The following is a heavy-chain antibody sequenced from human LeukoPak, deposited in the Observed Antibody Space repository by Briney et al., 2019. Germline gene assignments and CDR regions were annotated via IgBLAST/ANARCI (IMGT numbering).Heavy chain of an antibody. CDR2: MNPNSGNT. CDR1: GYTFTSYD. Sequence: GASVKVSCKASGYTFTSYDINWVRQATGQGLEWMGWMNPNSGNTGYAQKFQGRVTMTRNTSISTAYMEPSSLRSEDTAVYYCARSRFGTRDAFDIWGQGTMVTVSS. CDR3: ARSRFGTRDAFDI. V-gene: IGHV1-8*01. D-gene: IGHD3-16*01. J-gene: IGHJ3*02.